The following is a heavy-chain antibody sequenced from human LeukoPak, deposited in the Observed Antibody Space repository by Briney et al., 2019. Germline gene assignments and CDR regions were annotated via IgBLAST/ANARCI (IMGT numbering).Heavy chain of an antibody. D-gene: IGHD6-13*01. CDR1: GFTFSSYS. J-gene: IGHJ4*02. V-gene: IGHV3-21*01. CDR2: ISSSSSYI. Sequence: NPGGSLRLSCAASGFTFSSYSMNWVRQAPGKGLEWVSSISSSSSYIYYADSVKGRFTISRDNAKNSLYLQMNSLRAEDTAVYYCARDVGPLAAAGDPLGDYWGQGTLVTVSS. CDR3: ARDVGPLAAAGDPLGDY.